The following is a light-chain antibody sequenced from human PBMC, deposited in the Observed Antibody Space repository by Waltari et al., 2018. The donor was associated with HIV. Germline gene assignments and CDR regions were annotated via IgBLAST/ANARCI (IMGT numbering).Light chain of an antibody. Sequence: SYELTQAPSVSVSQGQTAKITCSGDALSRHFVFWYQQTSGQAPRRMIFKDTERPSVIPARFSASTSGSTSTLTISGVQAEDEADYYCQSGHNSDSIFGGGTKLTVL. CDR3: QSGHNSDSI. V-gene: IGLV3-25*03. CDR2: KDT. J-gene: IGLJ2*01. CDR1: ALSRHF.